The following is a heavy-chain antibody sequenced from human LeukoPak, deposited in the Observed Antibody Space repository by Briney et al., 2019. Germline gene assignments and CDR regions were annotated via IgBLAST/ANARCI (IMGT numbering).Heavy chain of an antibody. CDR3: ARAITMVRDGVDY. J-gene: IGHJ4*02. CDR2: ISYDGSNK. V-gene: IGHV3-30*04. D-gene: IGHD3-10*01. CDR1: GFTFSSYA. Sequence: GGSLRLSCTASGFTFSSYAMHWVRQAPGKGLEWVAVISYDGSNKYYADSVKGRFTISRDNSKNTLYLQMNSLRAEDTAVYYCARAITMVRDGVDYWGQGTLVTVSS.